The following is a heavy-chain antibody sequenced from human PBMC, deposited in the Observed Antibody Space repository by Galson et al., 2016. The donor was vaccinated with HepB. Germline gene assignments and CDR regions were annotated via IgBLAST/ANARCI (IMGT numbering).Heavy chain of an antibody. CDR2: ISSSSSYT. CDR1: GFILSDYY. D-gene: IGHD3-3*01. V-gene: IGHV3-11*06. Sequence: SLRLSCAASGFILSDYYMSWIRQAPGKGLEWVSHISSSSSYTNYADSVKGRFTIFRDNAKKSLYLQMNSLRAEDTAVYYCARDRALYYDFWSGYRDPDAFDIWGQGTMVTVSS. CDR3: ARDRALYYDFWSGYRDPDAFDI. J-gene: IGHJ3*02.